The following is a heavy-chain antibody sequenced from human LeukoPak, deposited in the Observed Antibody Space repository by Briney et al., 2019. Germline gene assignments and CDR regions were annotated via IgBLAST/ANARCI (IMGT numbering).Heavy chain of an antibody. CDR3: ASGGYCSSTSCYTGWFDP. J-gene: IGHJ5*02. D-gene: IGHD2-2*02. CDR1: GFTFSSYG. Sequence: GGSLRLSCAASGFTFSSYGMHWVRQAPGKGLEWVAVIWYDGSNKYYADSVKGRFTISRDNSKNTLYLQMNSPRAEDTAVYYCASGGYCSSTSCYTGWFDPWGQGTLVTVSS. CDR2: IWYDGSNK. V-gene: IGHV3-33*01.